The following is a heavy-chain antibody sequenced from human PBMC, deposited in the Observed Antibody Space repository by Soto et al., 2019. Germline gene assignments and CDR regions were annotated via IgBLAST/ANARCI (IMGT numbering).Heavy chain of an antibody. V-gene: IGHV4-61*01. CDR3: ARDRRVDTAMVDYYYYGMDV. J-gene: IGHJ6*02. D-gene: IGHD5-18*01. Sequence: PSETLSLTCAVSGDSVTGSSYYWSWVRQSPGKGLEWIAYIYYGDSTNYSPSLMSRATISVDTSKNQFSLKLSSVTAADTAVYYCARDRRVDTAMVDYYYYGMDVWGQGTTVTVSS. CDR1: GDSVTGSSYY. CDR2: IYYGDST.